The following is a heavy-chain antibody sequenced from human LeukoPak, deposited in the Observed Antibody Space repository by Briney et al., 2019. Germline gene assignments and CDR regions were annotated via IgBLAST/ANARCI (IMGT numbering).Heavy chain of an antibody. D-gene: IGHD4-23*01. CDR3: AKDTGGNGAYFYAMDV. V-gene: IGHV3-9*01. CDR2: INWNSDTK. CDR1: GFAFHNYA. Sequence: SGGSLRLSCVGSGFAFHNYAMHWVRRPPGKGLEWVSAINWNSDTKAYADSVKGRFTISRDRARNSLYLQMDSLRPEDTALYYCAKDTGGNGAYFYAMDVWGQGTSVTVPS. J-gene: IGHJ6*02.